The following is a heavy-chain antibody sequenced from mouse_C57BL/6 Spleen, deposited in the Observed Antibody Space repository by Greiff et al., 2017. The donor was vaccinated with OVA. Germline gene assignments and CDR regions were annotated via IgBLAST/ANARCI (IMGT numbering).Heavy chain of an antibody. CDR3: ARATTVVNYYAIDY. CDR1: GYTFTSYW. D-gene: IGHD1-1*01. CDR2: IHPNSGST. V-gene: IGHV1-64*01. Sequence: QVQLQQPGAELVKPGASVKLSCKASGYTFTSYWMHWVKQRPGQGLEWIGMIHPNSGSTNYNEKFKSKATLTVDKSSSTAYMQLSSLTSEDSAVYYCARATTVVNYYAIDYWGQGTSVTVSS. J-gene: IGHJ4*01.